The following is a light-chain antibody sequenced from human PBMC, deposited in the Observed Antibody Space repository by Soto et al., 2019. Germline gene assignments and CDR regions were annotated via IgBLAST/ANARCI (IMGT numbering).Light chain of an antibody. J-gene: IGKJ1*01. CDR3: MQSLQTPRT. V-gene: IGKV2-28*01. CDR2: LGS. CDR1: QSLLQSNGYNY. Sequence: DIVMTQSPLSLPVTPGEPASISCRSSQSLLQSNGYNYLDWYLQKPGQAPQLLIYLGSNRASGAPDRFSGSGSGTDFTLNINRVEAEDVGVYYCMQSLQTPRTFGQGTKVEIK.